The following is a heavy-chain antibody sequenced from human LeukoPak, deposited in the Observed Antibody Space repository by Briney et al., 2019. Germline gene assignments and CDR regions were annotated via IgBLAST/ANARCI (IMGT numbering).Heavy chain of an antibody. CDR2: ISYDGSTK. CDR1: GFTFSNYA. Sequence: GGSLRLSCEASGFTFSNYAMHWVRRAPGKGLEWVALISYDGSTKHYAGSVKGRFTIYRDNSKNTLSRQSNSLRSEDTAVYYCAKDLHYYGPGSSPQYWGQGTLVTVSS. CDR3: AKDLHYYGPGSSPQY. D-gene: IGHD3-10*01. V-gene: IGHV3-30*18. J-gene: IGHJ4*02.